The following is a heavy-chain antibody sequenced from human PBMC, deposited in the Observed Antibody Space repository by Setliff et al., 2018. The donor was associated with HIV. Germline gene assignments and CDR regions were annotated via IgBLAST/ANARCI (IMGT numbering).Heavy chain of an antibody. V-gene: IGHV4-4*08. CDR1: GGSISNYY. D-gene: IGHD3-10*01. J-gene: IGHJ3*01. CDR2: IYSGGST. Sequence: PSETLSLTCTVSGGSISNYYWSWIRQPPGTGLEWLGCIYSGGSTNYNPSLESRVTISLDPSKNQFSLRLTSVTAADTAVYYCARVRSYGSAYDAFDVWGPGTMVTVSS. CDR3: ARVRSYGSAYDAFDV.